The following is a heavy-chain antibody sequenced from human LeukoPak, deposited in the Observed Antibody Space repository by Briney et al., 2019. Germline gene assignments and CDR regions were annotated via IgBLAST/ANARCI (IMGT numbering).Heavy chain of an antibody. J-gene: IGHJ4*02. CDR2: IYHSGST. CDR1: GYSITRGSY. CDR3: AKVVRGVILY. V-gene: IGHV4-38-2*02. Sequence: PSETLSLTCTVSGYSITRGSYWGWIRQPPGKGLEWIANIYHSGSTYYNPSLKSRVTISVDTSKNQFSLKLSSVTAADTAVYYCAKVVRGVILYWGQGTLVTVSS. D-gene: IGHD3-10*01.